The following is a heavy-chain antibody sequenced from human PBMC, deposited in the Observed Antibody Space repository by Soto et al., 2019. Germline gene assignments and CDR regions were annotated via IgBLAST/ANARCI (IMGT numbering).Heavy chain of an antibody. D-gene: IGHD3-10*01. V-gene: IGHV3-23*01. CDR3: AKRDYYGSGPRGLYYGMDV. Sequence: GGSLRLSCAASGFTFSSYAMSWVRQAPGKGLEWVSAISGSGGSTYYADSVKGRFTISRDNSKNTLYLQMNSLRAEDTAVYYCAKRDYYGSGPRGLYYGMDVWGQGTTVTVSS. CDR1: GFTFSSYA. CDR2: ISGSGGST. J-gene: IGHJ6*02.